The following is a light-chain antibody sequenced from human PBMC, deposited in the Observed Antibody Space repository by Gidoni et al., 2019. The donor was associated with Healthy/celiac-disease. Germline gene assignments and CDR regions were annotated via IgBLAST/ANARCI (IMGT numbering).Light chain of an antibody. CDR2: DAS. J-gene: IGKJ4*01. Sequence: EIVLTQTPATLSLSPGERATLPCRASQSVSSYLAWYQQKPGQAPRLLIYDASNRATGIPARFSGSGSGPCFTLTISSLEPEDFAVYYCQQRSNWPPLTFGGGTKVEIK. V-gene: IGKV3-11*01. CDR3: QQRSNWPPLT. CDR1: QSVSSY.